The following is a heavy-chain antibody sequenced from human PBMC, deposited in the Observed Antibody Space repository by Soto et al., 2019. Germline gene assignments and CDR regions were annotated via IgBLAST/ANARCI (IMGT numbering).Heavy chain of an antibody. CDR1: GGSFSGYY. J-gene: IGHJ6*03. CDR3: ARVLSSRTIYYYYYMDV. V-gene: IGHV4-34*01. CDR2: INHSGST. D-gene: IGHD2-2*01. Sequence: SETLSLTCAVYGGSFSGYYWSWIRQPPGKGLEWIGEINHSGSTNYNPSLKSRVTISVDTSKNQFSLKLSSVTAADTAVYYCARVLSSRTIYYYYYMDVWGKGTTVTVSS.